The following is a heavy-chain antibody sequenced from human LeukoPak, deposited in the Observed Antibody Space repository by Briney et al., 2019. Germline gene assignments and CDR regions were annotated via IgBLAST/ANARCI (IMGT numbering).Heavy chain of an antibody. CDR2: IDGSGVTS. CDR1: GYTYSSYT. V-gene: IGHV3-23*02. Sequence: PGGSLRLSCAASGYTYSSYTMLWVREAPGKGLEWVSAIDGSGVTSFYGDSVKARFTISRDNSKNTLYLQMNSLRAEGTALYYCAKRVAEQSTSWYIDIWGLGTMVTVSS. D-gene: IGHD6-19*01. CDR3: AKRVAEQSTSWYIDI. J-gene: IGHJ3*02.